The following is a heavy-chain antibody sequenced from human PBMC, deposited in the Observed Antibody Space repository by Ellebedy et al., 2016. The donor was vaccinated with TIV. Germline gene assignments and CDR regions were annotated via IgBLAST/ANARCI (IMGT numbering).Heavy chain of an antibody. V-gene: IGHV1-8*01. J-gene: IGHJ5*02. CDR1: GYTFTSYD. Sequence: ASVKVSCKASGYTFTSYDINWVRQATGQGPEWMGWMNPKSGTTGYAQKFQGRVTMTRNTSISTAYMELSSLRSEETAVYYCASGGGCNNSTCYEDWFDPWGQGTLVTVSS. D-gene: IGHD2-2*01. CDR2: MNPKSGTT. CDR3: ASGGGCNNSTCYEDWFDP.